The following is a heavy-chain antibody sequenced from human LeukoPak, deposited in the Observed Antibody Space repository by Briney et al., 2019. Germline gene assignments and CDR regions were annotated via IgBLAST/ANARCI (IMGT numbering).Heavy chain of an antibody. D-gene: IGHD4-17*01. Sequence: GGSLRLSCAASGFTFSSYWMHWVRQALGKGLVWVSRINSDGSSTSYADSVKGRFTISRDNAKNTLYLQMNSLRAEDTAVYYCARNRMTTVNWFDPWGQGTLVTVSS. CDR1: GFTFSSYW. J-gene: IGHJ5*02. V-gene: IGHV3-74*01. CDR3: ARNRMTTVNWFDP. CDR2: INSDGSST.